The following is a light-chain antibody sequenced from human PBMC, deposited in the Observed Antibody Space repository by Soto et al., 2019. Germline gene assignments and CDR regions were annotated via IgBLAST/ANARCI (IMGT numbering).Light chain of an antibody. CDR1: SSDVAAYNF. Sequence: QSVLTQPASVSGSPGQSVAISCTGTSSDVAAYNFASWYQQHPGKAPKLMVFDVSNRPSGVSDRFSGSKSGNTASLTISGLQAEDEADYYCSSYTSGGNYVFGTGTKVTV. J-gene: IGLJ1*01. CDR3: SSYTSGGNYV. CDR2: DVS. V-gene: IGLV2-14*01.